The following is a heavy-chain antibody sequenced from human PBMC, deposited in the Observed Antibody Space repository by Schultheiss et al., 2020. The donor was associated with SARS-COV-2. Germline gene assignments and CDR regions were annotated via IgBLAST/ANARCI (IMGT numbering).Heavy chain of an antibody. CDR3: ARDVVIGSWGNWFDP. J-gene: IGHJ5*02. Sequence: SETLSLTCTVSGGSISSYYWSWIRQPPGKGLEWIGEINHSGSTNYNPSLKSRVTISVDTSKNQFSLKLSSVTAADTAVYYCARDVVIGSWGNWFDPWGQGTLVTVSS. D-gene: IGHD3-22*01. CDR1: GGSISSYY. CDR2: INHSGST. V-gene: IGHV4-34*01.